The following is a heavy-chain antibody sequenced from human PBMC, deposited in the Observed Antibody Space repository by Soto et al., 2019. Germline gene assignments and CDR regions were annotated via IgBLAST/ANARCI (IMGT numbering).Heavy chain of an antibody. CDR3: ATHPYRAYVLYDGFES. CDR2: ISVGGGAT. CDR1: GISFTRFA. D-gene: IGHD5-12*01. V-gene: IGHV3-23*01. Sequence: EVQLLESGGGFIQPGGSLRLSCEASGISFTRFAMSWVRQAPGKGLQWVSAISVGGGATYYADSVKGRFTVSRDNSKTTLYLQMNSLRAEDTAIYYCATHPYRAYVLYDGFESWGQGTMVTVSS. J-gene: IGHJ3*02.